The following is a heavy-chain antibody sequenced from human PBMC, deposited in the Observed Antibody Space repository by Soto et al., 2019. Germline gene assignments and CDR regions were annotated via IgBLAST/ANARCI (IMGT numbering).Heavy chain of an antibody. Sequence: EVQLVQSGGGLVQPGGSLRLSCAGSGVTVTSNYMNWVRQAPGKGLEWVSVIYSGENAYYADSVAGRFTISRDNSQHTLYLKMNSLRVEDTAVYYCARDLDAFDTWGQVTTVSVSS. V-gene: IGHV3-53*01. CDR3: ARDLDAFDT. CDR1: GVTVTSNY. CDR2: IYSGENA. J-gene: IGHJ3*02.